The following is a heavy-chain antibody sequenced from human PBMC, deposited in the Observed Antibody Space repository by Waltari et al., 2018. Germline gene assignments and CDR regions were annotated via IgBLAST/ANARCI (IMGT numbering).Heavy chain of an antibody. V-gene: IGHV4-4*02. CDR2: IYHSGST. D-gene: IGHD2-2*01. CDR1: GGSISSSNW. Sequence: QVQLQESGPGLVKPSGTLSLTCAVSGGSISSSNWWSWVRQPPGKGLEWVGEIYHSGSTNYNPSLKSRVTISVDKSKNQFSLKLSSVTAADTAVYYCAREFRDCSSTSCLVGDYYYGMDVWGQGTTVTVSS. J-gene: IGHJ6*02. CDR3: AREFRDCSSTSCLVGDYYYGMDV.